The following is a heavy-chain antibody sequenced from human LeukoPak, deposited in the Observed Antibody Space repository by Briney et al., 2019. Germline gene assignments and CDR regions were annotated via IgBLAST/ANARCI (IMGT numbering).Heavy chain of an antibody. V-gene: IGHV4-59*01. D-gene: IGHD2-15*01. Sequence: SSETLSLTCTVSSGSPSSYYWSWIRQPPGKGLEWIGYIYYSGSTNYNPSLKSRVTISVDTSKNQFSLKLSSVTAADTAVYYCASGYCSGGSCYLDYWGQGTLVTVSS. CDR3: ASGYCSGGSCYLDY. CDR1: SGSPSSYY. CDR2: IYYSGST. J-gene: IGHJ4*02.